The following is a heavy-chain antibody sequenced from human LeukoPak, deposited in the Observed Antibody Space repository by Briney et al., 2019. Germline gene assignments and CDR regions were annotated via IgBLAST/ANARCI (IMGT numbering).Heavy chain of an antibody. Sequence: SQTLSLTCAVSGGSISRGGYSWSWIRQPPGKGLEWIGYIYHSGSTYYNPSLKSRVTISVDRSKNQFSLKLSSVTAADTAVYYCASVLRDYFDYWGQGTLVTVSS. D-gene: IGHD3-10*01. V-gene: IGHV4-30-2*01. J-gene: IGHJ4*02. CDR2: IYHSGST. CDR1: GGSISRGGYS. CDR3: ASVLRDYFDY.